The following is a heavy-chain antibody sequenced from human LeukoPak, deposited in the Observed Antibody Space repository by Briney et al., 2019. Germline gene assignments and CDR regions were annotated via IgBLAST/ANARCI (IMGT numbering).Heavy chain of an antibody. J-gene: IGHJ4*02. D-gene: IGHD4-23*01. V-gene: IGHV3-23*01. CDR3: AKLFGGNSEDY. Sequence: QAGGSLRLSCAASGFTFSHTWISWVRQAPGKGLEWVSVISGGGGSTYYADSVKGRFTISRDNSKNTVYLQMNSLRVEDTAVYYCAKLFGGNSEDYWGQGTLVTVSS. CDR2: ISGGGGST. CDR1: GFTFSHTW.